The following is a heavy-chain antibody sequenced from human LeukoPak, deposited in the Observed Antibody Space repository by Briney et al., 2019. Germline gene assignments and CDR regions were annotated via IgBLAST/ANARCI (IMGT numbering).Heavy chain of an antibody. Sequence: GGSLGLSCAASGFTFYNYWMTWVRRAPGKGLEWVANIKQDGSEKYYLGSVRGRFTISRDNTEHSLYLQMNSLRADDTAVYYCARVSGGFGTYRVDYWGQGTLVTVSS. CDR3: ARVSGGFGTYRVDY. CDR2: IKQDGSEK. D-gene: IGHD1-26*01. J-gene: IGHJ4*02. CDR1: GFTFYNYW. V-gene: IGHV3-7*01.